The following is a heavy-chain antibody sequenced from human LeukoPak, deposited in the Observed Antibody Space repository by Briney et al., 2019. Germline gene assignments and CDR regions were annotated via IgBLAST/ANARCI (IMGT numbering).Heavy chain of an antibody. CDR3: ASSKTNGDSSGWYAWFDL. D-gene: IGHD6-19*01. Sequence: SETLSLTCTVSGGSINSYYWRWIRQPPGKGLEWIGYIYYSGYTNYNPSLKSRVTISVDTSKNQFSLKLSSVTAADTAVYYCASSKTNGDSSGWYAWFDLWGQGTLVTVSS. CDR2: IYYSGYT. V-gene: IGHV4-59*01. CDR1: GGSINSYY. J-gene: IGHJ5*02.